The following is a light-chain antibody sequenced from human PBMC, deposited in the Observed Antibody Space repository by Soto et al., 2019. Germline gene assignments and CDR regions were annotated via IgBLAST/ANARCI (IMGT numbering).Light chain of an antibody. CDR2: AAS. CDR1: QSISSY. CDR3: QQSYSTPRT. J-gene: IGKJ1*01. V-gene: IGKV1-39*01. Sequence: IQMTHSPSSLSASVGDRVTITCRASQSISSYLNWYQQKPGKVPKLLIYAASSLQSGVPSRFSGSGSGTDFTLTISSLQPEDFATYYCQQSYSTPRTFGQRTNV.